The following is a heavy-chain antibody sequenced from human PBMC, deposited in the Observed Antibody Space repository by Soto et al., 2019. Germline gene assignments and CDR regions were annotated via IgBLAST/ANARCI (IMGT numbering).Heavy chain of an antibody. CDR3: ARGGVYAYGDNYGMDV. J-gene: IGHJ6*02. D-gene: IGHD4-17*01. CDR1: GYTFTGYY. V-gene: IGHV1-2*02. CDR2: INPNSGGT. Sequence: GASVKVSCKASGYTFTGYYMHWVRQAPGQGLEWMGWINPNSGGTNYAQKFQGRITIMRDTSISKAYMELRRLRSDDTAVYYCARGGVYAYGDNYGMDVWGQGTTVTVAS.